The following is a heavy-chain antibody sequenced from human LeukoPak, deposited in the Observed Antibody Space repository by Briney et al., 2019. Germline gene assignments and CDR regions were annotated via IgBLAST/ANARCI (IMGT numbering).Heavy chain of an antibody. CDR2: ISSSSSYI. CDR3: ARDLTNFSSGRRLAVGAFDI. Sequence: PGGSLRLSCAASGFTLSSYSMNWVRQAPGKGLEWVSSISSSSSYIYHADSVKGRFTISRDSAKNSLYLQMNSLRAEDTAVYYCARDLTNFSSGRRLAVGAFDIWGQGTMVTVSS. CDR1: GFTLSSYS. D-gene: IGHD6-25*01. J-gene: IGHJ3*02. V-gene: IGHV3-21*01.